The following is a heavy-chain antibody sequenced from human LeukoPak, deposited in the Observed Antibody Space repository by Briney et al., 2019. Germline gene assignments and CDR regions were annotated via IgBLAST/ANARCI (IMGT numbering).Heavy chain of an antibody. CDR1: GYTFTGYY. D-gene: IGHD6-6*01. V-gene: IGHV1-2*02. CDR3: ARVDIAARVPDY. J-gene: IGHJ4*02. CDR2: INPNSGGT. Sequence: ASVKVSCKASGYTFTGYYMHWVLQAPGQGLEWMGWINPNSGGTNYAQKFQGRVTMTRDTSISTAYMELSRLRSDDTAVYYCARVDIAARVPDYWGQGTLVTVSS.